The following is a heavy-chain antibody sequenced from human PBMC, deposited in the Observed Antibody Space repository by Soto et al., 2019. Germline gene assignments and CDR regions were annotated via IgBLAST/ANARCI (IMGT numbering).Heavy chain of an antibody. D-gene: IGHD3-22*01. CDR3: ARDRGYYYDSSGYLGLSC. V-gene: IGHV3-48*02. CDR2: ISSSSSTI. J-gene: IGHJ4*02. CDR1: GFTFSSYS. Sequence: LRLSCAASGFTFSSYSMNWVRQAPGKGLEWVSYISSSSSTIYYADSVKGRFTISRDNAKNSLYLQMNSLRDEDTAVYYCARDRGYYYDSSGYLGLSCWGQGTLVPVSS.